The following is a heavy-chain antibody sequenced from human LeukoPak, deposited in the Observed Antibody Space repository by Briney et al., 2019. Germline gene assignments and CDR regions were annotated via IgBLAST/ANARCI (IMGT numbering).Heavy chain of an antibody. V-gene: IGHV3-23*01. CDR3: AKASVGHCGGAFCYHFDS. Sequence: QPGGSLSLSCAASGCTFSTYAMSWARHPPGTGLEGVAPISGSNPGTYHASSVRGRLTISRDNTNNTLHLQMNGLRGEDAGIYSWAKASVGHCGGAFCYHFDSCGEGALGTVSS. J-gene: IGHJ4*02. CDR1: GCTFSTYA. D-gene: IGHD2-21*01. CDR2: ISGSNPGT.